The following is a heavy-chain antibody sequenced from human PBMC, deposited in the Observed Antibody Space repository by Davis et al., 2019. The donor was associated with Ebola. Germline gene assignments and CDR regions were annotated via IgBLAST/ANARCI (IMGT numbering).Heavy chain of an antibody. CDR3: AREERYFDWLLYYYYGMDV. J-gene: IGHJ6*02. Sequence: GESLKISCAASGFMFTNYGIHWVRQTPGKGLQWVAVISHDGSNKYYADSVKGRFTISRDNAKNSLYLQMNSLRAEDTAVYYCAREERYFDWLLYYYYGMDVWGQGTTVTVSS. V-gene: IGHV3-30*03. CDR2: ISHDGSNK. CDR1: GFMFTNYG. D-gene: IGHD3-9*01.